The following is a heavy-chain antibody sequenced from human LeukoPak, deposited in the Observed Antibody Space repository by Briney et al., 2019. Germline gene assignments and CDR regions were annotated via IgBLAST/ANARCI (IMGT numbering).Heavy chain of an antibody. CDR1: GGSFSGYY. Sequence: PSETLSLTCAVYGGSFSGYYWSWIRQPPGKGLEWIGEINHSGSTNYNPSLKSRVTISVDTSKNQFSLKLSSVTAADTAVYYCARTNRDWVPSDYWGQGTLVTVS. J-gene: IGHJ4*02. D-gene: IGHD2-21*01. V-gene: IGHV4-34*01. CDR2: INHSGST. CDR3: ARTNRDWVPSDY.